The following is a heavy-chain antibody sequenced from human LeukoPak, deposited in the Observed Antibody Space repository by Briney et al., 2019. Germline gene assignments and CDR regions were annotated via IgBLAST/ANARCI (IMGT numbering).Heavy chain of an antibody. CDR1: GFTFSDYS. J-gene: IGHJ4*02. CDR2: ISSSSSTI. V-gene: IGHV3-48*02. CDR3: TRDRARAGGKILDY. D-gene: IGHD3-10*01. Sequence: GGSLRLSCAASGFTFSDYSMNWVRQAPGKGLEWISYISSSSSTIYYADSVKGRFTISRDNAKNTLYLQMNSLRDEDTAMYYCTRDRARAGGKILDYWGQGTLVTVSS.